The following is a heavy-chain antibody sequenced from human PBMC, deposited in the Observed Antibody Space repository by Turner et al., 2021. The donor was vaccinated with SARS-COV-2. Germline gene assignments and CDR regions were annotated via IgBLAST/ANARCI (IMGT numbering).Heavy chain of an antibody. Sequence: EVQLLESGGGLLQPGGSLRFPCAASGFTFSSYVMCWVRQAPGKGLEWVSGISGSGGSTYYADSVKGRFTISRDNSKNTLYLQMNSLRAEDTAVYYCAKAQLGYYLGVDYWGQGTLVTVSS. D-gene: IGHD3-3*01. CDR1: GFTFSSYV. V-gene: IGHV3-23*01. J-gene: IGHJ4*02. CDR3: AKAQLGYYLGVDY. CDR2: ISGSGGST.